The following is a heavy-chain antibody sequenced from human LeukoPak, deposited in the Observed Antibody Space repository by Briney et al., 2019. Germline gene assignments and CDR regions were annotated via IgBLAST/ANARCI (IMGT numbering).Heavy chain of an antibody. CDR2: ISSSGSNI. Sequence: TGGSLRLSCTASGFTFSDYYMSWIRQAPGKGLEWVAYISSSGSNIYYADSVKGRFTISRDNAKNSLYLQLNSLRVEDAAVYYCAGGSLGGFYYYYMDVWGKGTTVTVSS. CDR1: GFTFSDYY. V-gene: IGHV3-11*01. J-gene: IGHJ6*03. CDR3: AGGSLGGFYYYYMDV. D-gene: IGHD3-16*01.